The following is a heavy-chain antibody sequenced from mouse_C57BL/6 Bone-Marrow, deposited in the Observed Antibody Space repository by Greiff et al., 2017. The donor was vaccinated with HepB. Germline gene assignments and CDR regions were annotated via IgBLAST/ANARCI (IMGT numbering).Heavy chain of an antibody. CDR3: ARLIYYYGSSYEDWYFDV. J-gene: IGHJ1*03. V-gene: IGHV1-63*01. CDR2: IYPGGGYT. CDR1: GYTFTNYW. D-gene: IGHD1-1*01. Sequence: VQLQQSGAELVRPGTSVKMSCKASGYTFTNYWVGWAKQRPGHGLEWIGDIYPGGGYTNYNEKFKGKATLTADKSSSTAYMQFSSLTSEDSAIYYCARLIYYYGSSYEDWYFDVWGTGTTVTVSS.